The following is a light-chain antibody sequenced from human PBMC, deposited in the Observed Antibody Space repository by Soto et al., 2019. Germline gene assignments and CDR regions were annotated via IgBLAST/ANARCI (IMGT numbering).Light chain of an antibody. J-gene: IGKJ1*01. CDR1: QSVSSY. V-gene: IGKV3-20*01. Sequence: EIVLTQSPATLSLSPGERATLSCRASQSVSSYLAWYQQKPGQAPRLIIYGASSRATGIPDRFSGSGSGTDLTFTISRLEPEDFAVYYCQQYGSSGTFGQGTKVDIK. CDR3: QQYGSSGT. CDR2: GAS.